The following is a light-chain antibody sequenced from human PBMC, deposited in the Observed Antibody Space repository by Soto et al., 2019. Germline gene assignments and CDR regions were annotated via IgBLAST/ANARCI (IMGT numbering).Light chain of an antibody. CDR2: AAS. J-gene: IGKJ1*01. CDR3: QQSYMAART. CDR1: QSISVY. V-gene: IGKV1-39*01. Sequence: DIQMTQSPSSLSASVGDRVNITCRASQSISVYLNWYQQKPGKAPKLLIYAASSLQSGVPSTLSGSGAGTEFLRTISSMKPEDYATYYCQQSYMAARTFGQWTKVEMK.